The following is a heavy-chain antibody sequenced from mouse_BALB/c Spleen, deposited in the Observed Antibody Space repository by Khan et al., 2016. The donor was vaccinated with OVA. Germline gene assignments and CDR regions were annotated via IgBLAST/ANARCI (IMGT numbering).Heavy chain of an antibody. J-gene: IGHJ2*01. CDR2: IRAGGST. D-gene: IGHD1-3*01. Sequence: QVQLKESGPGLVAPAQSLSITCTVSGFSLTSYGVHWVRQPPGKGLEWLGVIRAGGSTNYNSAPMSRLSISKDNSKSQVFLKMNSLQTVDTAVCCCAGLEDIWGQGTTLTVSS. CDR3: AGLEDI. V-gene: IGHV2-9*02. CDR1: GFSLTSYG.